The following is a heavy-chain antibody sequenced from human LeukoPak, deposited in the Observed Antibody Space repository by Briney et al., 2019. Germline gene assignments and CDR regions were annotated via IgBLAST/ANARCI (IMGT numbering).Heavy chain of an antibody. D-gene: IGHD3-22*01. J-gene: IGHJ4*02. CDR3: ARRDSSGYYFKDMDY. Sequence: PSGTLSLTCAVSGGSISSSNWWSRVRQPPGKGLEWIGEIYHSGSTNYNPSLKSRVTISVDKSKNQFSLKLSSVTAADTAVYYCARRDSSGYYFKDMDYWGQGTLVTVSS. V-gene: IGHV4-4*02. CDR2: IYHSGST. CDR1: GGSISSSNW.